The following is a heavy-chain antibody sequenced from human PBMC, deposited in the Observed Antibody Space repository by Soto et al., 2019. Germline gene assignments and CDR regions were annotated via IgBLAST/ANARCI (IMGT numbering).Heavy chain of an antibody. J-gene: IGHJ3*02. Sequence: LSLSCAASGFTFSSYWMSWVRQAPGKGLEWVANIKQDGSEKYYVDSVKGRFTISRDNAKNSLYLQMNSLRAEDTAVYYCARENWLLLAFDIWGQGTMVTVSS. CDR3: ARENWLLLAFDI. CDR2: IKQDGSEK. CDR1: GFTFSSYW. V-gene: IGHV3-7*01. D-gene: IGHD3-22*01.